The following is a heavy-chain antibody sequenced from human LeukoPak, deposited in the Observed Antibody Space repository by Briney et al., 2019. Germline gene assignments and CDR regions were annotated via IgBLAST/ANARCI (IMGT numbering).Heavy chain of an antibody. CDR2: ISDDGSTK. CDR1: GFTFSFYG. J-gene: IGHJ4*02. D-gene: IGHD3-10*01. CDR3: AKDGATYGSGDEPDY. Sequence: GGSLRLSCAASGFTFSFYGIHWVRQAPGKGLEWVAVISDDGSTKYYSDSVKGRFTVSRDNSKDTLYLQMNSLTTEDTAVYYCAKDGATYGSGDEPDYWGQGTLVTVSS. V-gene: IGHV3-30*18.